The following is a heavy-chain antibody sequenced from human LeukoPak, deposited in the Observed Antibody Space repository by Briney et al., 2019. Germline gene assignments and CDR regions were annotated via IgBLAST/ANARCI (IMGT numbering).Heavy chain of an antibody. CDR1: GDSMSRYY. D-gene: IGHD6-19*01. Sequence: PSETLSLTCNVSGDSMSRYYWSWIRQPAGKGLEWIGRIYFGGGARYNPSLKSRVTMSVDTSKNRFSLNLSSVTAADTAVYYCARTTGFAVAGGYYFDYWDQGILVTVSS. V-gene: IGHV4-4*07. CDR2: IYFGGGA. J-gene: IGHJ4*02. CDR3: ARTTGFAVAGGYYFDY.